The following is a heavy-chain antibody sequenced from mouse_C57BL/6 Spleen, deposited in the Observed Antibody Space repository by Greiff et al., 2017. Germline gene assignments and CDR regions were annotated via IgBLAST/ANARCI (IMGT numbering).Heavy chain of an antibody. J-gene: IGHJ4*01. CDR2: IRNKANGYTT. D-gene: IGHD3-3*01. V-gene: IGHV7-3*01. Sequence: DVQLVESGGGLIQPGGSLSLSCAASGFTFTDYYMSWVRQPPGKALEWLGFIRNKANGYTTEYSASVKGRFTISRDNSQSILYLQMNALRAEDSATYYCARYRDLYAMDYWGQGTSVTVSS. CDR3: ARYRDLYAMDY. CDR1: GFTFTDYY.